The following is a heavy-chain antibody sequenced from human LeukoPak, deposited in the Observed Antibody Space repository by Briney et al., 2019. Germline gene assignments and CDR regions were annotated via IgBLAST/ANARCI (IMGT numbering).Heavy chain of an antibody. J-gene: IGHJ4*02. Sequence: GGSLRLSCAASGFAFSNAWMSWVRQAPGKGLEWVGRIKSKTDGGTTDYAAPVKGRFTISRDDSKNTLYLQMNSLKTEDTAMYYCTTEVLAYCGGDCTYWGQGTLVTVSS. V-gene: IGHV3-15*01. D-gene: IGHD2-21*02. CDR1: GFAFSNAW. CDR2: IKSKTDGGTT. CDR3: TTEVLAYCGGDCTY.